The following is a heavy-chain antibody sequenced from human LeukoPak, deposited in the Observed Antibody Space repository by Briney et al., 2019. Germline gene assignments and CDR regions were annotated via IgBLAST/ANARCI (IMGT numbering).Heavy chain of an antibody. CDR1: GGSISSYY. CDR2: IYYSGST. V-gene: IGHV4-59*08. Sequence: SETLSLTCTVSGGSISSYYWSWIRQPPGKGLEWIGYIYYSGSTNYNPSLKSRVTISVDTSKNQFSLKLSSVTAADTAVYYCARGANYYDSSGYHYWGQGTLVTVSS. CDR3: ARGANYYDSSGYHY. D-gene: IGHD3-22*01. J-gene: IGHJ4*02.